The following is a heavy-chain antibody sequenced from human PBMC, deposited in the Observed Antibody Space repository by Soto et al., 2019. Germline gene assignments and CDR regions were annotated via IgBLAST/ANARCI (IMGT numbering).Heavy chain of an antibody. Sequence: EVQLLESGGALVQPGGSLRLSCAASGFTFSSYAMSWVRQAPGKGLEWLSSITGSGTGTYYADSVKGRFTISRDNSQNTLFLQMNSLRADDTAVYYCAKGAAGGRYHREDYWGQGALVTVSS. V-gene: IGHV3-23*01. CDR1: GFTFSSYA. CDR2: ITGSGTGT. CDR3: AKGAAGGRYHREDY. D-gene: IGHD6-13*01. J-gene: IGHJ4*02.